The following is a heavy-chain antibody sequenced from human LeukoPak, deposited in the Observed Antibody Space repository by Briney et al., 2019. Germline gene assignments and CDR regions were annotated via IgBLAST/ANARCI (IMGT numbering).Heavy chain of an antibody. CDR2: IYSGDNT. CDR3: AVVDSSGWYCHDY. V-gene: IGHV3-66*01. D-gene: IGHD6-19*01. CDR1: GFTPTTNY. Sequence: GSPRLSPAAPGFTPTTNYMSWVRQAPREGVEWVSVIYSGDNTYYADSVKGRFTISRDISKNTLYLQMNSLRAEDTAVYYCAVVDSSGWYCHDYWGQGTLVTVSS. J-gene: IGHJ4*02.